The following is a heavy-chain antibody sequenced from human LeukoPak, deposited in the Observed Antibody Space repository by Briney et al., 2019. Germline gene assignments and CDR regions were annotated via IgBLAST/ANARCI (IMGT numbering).Heavy chain of an antibody. V-gene: IGHV1-69*01. CDR3: ASTRDIVVVPAAMPEFWFDP. CDR1: GGTFSNYA. J-gene: IGHJ5*02. CDR2: IIPIFGTA. Sequence: SVKVSCKASGGTFSNYAISWVRQAPGQGLEWMGGIIPIFGTANYAQKFQGRVTITADESTSTAYMELSSLRSEDTAVYYCASTRDIVVVPAAMPEFWFDPWGQGTLVTVSS. D-gene: IGHD2-2*01.